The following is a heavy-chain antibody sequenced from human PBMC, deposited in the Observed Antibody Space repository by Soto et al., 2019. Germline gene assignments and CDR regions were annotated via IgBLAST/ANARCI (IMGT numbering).Heavy chain of an antibody. CDR3: ARDVLIVVVPAEDYYYYGMDV. CDR1: GYTFTSYD. CDR2: MNPNSGNT. D-gene: IGHD2-2*01. V-gene: IGHV1-8*01. Sequence: ASVKVSCKASGYTFTSYDINWVRQATGQGLEWMGWMNPNSGNTGYAQKFQGRVTMTRNTSISTAYMELSSLRAEDTAVYYCARDVLIVVVPAEDYYYYGMDVWGQGTTVTVSS. J-gene: IGHJ6*02.